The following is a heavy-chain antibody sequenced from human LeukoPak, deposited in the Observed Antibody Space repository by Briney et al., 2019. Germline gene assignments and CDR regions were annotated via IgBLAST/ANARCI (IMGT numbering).Heavy chain of an antibody. CDR1: GYSFTSYW. J-gene: IGHJ4*02. V-gene: IGHV5-51*01. CDR2: IYPGDSDT. D-gene: IGHD3-9*01. CDR3: ARQGRYYDILTGYYRAFDY. Sequence: GESLKISCKGSGYSFTSYWIGWVRQMPGKGLEWMGIIYPGDSDTRYSPSFQGQVTISADKSISTAYLQWSSLKASDTAMYYCARQGRYYDILTGYYRAFDYWGQGTLVTVSS.